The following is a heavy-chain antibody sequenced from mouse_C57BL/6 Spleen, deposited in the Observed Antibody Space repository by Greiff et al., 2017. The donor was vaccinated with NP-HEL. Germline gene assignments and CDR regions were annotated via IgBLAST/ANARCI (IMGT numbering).Heavy chain of an antibody. CDR2: ISSGGDYI. V-gene: IGHV5-9-1*02. CDR3: TRLNDGYYSMDY. Sequence: EVKLVESGEGLVKPGGSLKLSCAASGFTFSSYAMSWVRQTPEKRLEWVAYISSGGDYIYYADTVKGRFTISRDNARNTLYLQMSSLKSEDTAMYYGTRLNDGYYSMDYWGQGTSVTVSS. CDR1: GFTFSSYA. D-gene: IGHD2-3*01. J-gene: IGHJ4*01.